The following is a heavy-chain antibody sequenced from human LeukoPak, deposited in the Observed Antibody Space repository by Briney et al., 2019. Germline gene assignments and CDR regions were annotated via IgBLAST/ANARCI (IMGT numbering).Heavy chain of an antibody. CDR1: GYTFTGYY. CDR3: ASRSPFWSGYYSPTFDY. CDR2: INPNSGGT. V-gene: IGHV1-2*02. J-gene: IGHJ4*02. Sequence: GASVKVSCKASGYTFTGYYMHWVRQAPGQGLEWMGWINPNSGGTNYAQKFQGRVTMTRDTSISTAHMELSRLRSDDTALYYCASRSPFWSGYYSPTFDYWGQGTLVTVSS. D-gene: IGHD3-3*01.